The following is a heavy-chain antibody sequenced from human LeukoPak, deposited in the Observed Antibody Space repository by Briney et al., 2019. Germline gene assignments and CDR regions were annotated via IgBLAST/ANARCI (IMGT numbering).Heavy chain of an antibody. CDR1: GFTFSTYS. CDR3: AGSSYSSSSSV. D-gene: IGHD6-6*01. J-gene: IGHJ3*01. CDR2: ISSSSSTI. V-gene: IGHV3-48*01. Sequence: PGGSLRLSCAASGFTFSTYSMNWVRQAPGKGLEWVSYISSSSSTIYYADSVKGRFTISRDNAKNSLYLQMISLRAEDTAVYYCAGSSYSSSSSVWGQGTMVTVSS.